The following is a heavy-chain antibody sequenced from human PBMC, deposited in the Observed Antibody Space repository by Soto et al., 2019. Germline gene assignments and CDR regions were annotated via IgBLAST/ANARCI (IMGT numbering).Heavy chain of an antibody. D-gene: IGHD6-19*01. CDR1: GGSISSGGYY. V-gene: IGHV4-31*03. Sequence: PSETLSLTCTVSGGSISSGGYYWSWIRQHPGKGLEWIGYIYYSGSTYYNPSLKSRVTISVDTSKNQFSLKLSSVTAADTAVYYCAREIRAVAGTNRYYYGMDVWGQGTTVTVSS. CDR2: IYYSGST. J-gene: IGHJ6*02. CDR3: AREIRAVAGTNRYYYGMDV.